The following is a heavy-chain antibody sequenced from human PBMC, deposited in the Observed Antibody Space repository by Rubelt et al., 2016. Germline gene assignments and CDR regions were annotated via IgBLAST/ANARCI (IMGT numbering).Heavy chain of an antibody. CDR3: ASRTYYYDSSGYYGSAFDI. CDR2: INHSGST. CDR1: GGSFSGYY. J-gene: IGHJ3*02. V-gene: IGHV4-34*01. Sequence: QVQLQQWGAGLLKPSETLSLTCAVYGGSFSGYYWSWIRQPPGKGLEWIGEINHSGSTNYNPSLKCRFPFSVDTSKNQFSRKLGSVTASDTAVYYCASRTYYYDSSGYYGSAFDIWGQGTMVTVSS. D-gene: IGHD3-22*01.